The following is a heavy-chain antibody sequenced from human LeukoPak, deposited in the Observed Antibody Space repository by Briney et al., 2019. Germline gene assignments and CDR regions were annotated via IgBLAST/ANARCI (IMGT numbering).Heavy chain of an antibody. CDR2: IHPSTGNP. CDR1: GYTFTNYA. D-gene: IGHD6-19*01. J-gene: IGHJ6*03. Sequence: ASVKVSCKTSGYTFTNYAMNWVRQAPGQGLEWMGWIHPSTGNPTYAQGFTGRFVFSLDTSVSTTYLQINSLKAEDTAVYYCARARSGWYSPSYYYYMDVWGKGTTVTVSS. CDR3: ARARSGWYSPSYYYYMDV. V-gene: IGHV7-4-1*02.